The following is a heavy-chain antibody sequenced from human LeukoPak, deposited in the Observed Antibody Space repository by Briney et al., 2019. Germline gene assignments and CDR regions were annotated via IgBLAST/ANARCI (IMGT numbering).Heavy chain of an antibody. J-gene: IGHJ6*02. Sequence: GGSLRLSCAASGFTFSSYSMNWVRQAPGKGLEWVSSISISSSYIYYADSVKGRFTISRDNAKNSLYLHMHSLRAEDTAVYYCARAGEYCSSTSCNRYYYYYGMDVWGQGTTVTVSS. CDR3: ARAGEYCSSTSCNRYYYYYGMDV. V-gene: IGHV3-21*01. D-gene: IGHD2-2*01. CDR1: GFTFSSYS. CDR2: ISISSSYI.